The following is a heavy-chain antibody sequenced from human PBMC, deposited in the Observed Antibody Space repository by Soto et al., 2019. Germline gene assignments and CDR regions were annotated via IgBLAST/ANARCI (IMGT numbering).Heavy chain of an antibody. J-gene: IGHJ3*02. CDR2: FDPEDGET. D-gene: IGHD4-17*01. V-gene: IGHV1-24*01. CDR1: GYTLTELS. Sequence: GASVKVSCKVSGYTLTELSMHWVRQAPGKGLEWMGGFDPEDGETIYAQKFQGRVTMTEDTSTDTAYMELSSLRSEDTAVYYCATYGDYGAHVAFAIWGQGTMVTASS. CDR3: ATYGDYGAHVAFAI.